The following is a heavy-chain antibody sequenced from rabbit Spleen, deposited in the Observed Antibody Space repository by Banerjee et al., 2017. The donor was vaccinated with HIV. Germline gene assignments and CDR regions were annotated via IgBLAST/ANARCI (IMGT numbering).Heavy chain of an antibody. CDR1: GFDCSNYG. V-gene: IGHV1S45*01. CDR2: IYSGSSGYT. D-gene: IGHD5-1*01. J-gene: IGHJ4*01. Sequence: QEQLVEFGEGLVQPGGSLKLSCKASGFDCSNYGVSWVRHAPGKGLEWIAGIYSGSSGYTYYASWAKGRFTISKSSSTTVTLQMTSLTAADTATYFCARDLVAAIGWNFNLWGPGTLVTVS. CDR3: ARDLVAAIGWNFNL.